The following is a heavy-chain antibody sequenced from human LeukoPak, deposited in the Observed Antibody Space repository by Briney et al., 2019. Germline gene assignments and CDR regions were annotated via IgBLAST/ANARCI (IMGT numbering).Heavy chain of an antibody. D-gene: IGHD5-24*01. CDR2: INPNSGGT. CDR3: ARGHWGWLTMDSNFDY. J-gene: IGHJ4*02. V-gene: IGHV1-2*02. CDR1: GYTFTGYY. Sequence: ASVKVSCKASGYTFTGYYMHWVRQAPGQGLEWMGWINPNSGGTNYAQKFQGRVTMTRDTSISTAYMELSRLRSDGTAVYYCARGHWGWLTMDSNFDYWGQGTLVTVSS.